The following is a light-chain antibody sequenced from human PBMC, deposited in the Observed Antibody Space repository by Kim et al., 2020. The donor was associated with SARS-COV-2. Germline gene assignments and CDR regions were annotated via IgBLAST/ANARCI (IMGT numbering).Light chain of an antibody. CDR1: SSDVGGYNY. V-gene: IGLV2-11*01. CDR3: CSYAGSWV. Sequence: SPGQSFIISCTGTSSDVGGYNYVSWYQQPPGKAPKLMIYDVSKRPSGVPDRFSGSKSGNTASLTISGLQAEDEADYYCCSYAGSWVFGGGTQLTVL. CDR2: DVS. J-gene: IGLJ3*02.